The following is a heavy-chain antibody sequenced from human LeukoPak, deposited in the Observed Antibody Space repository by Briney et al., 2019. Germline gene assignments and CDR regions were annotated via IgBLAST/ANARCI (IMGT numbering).Heavy chain of an antibody. V-gene: IGHV4-30-2*01. Sequence: SETLSLTCAVSGGSISSGGYSWSWIRQPPGKGLEWIANIHHSGSTFYNPSLKSRVTVSVDRSKNQFSLNLSSMTAADTAVYYCARLPTYYYMFDPWGQGTLVTVSS. D-gene: IGHD3-10*01. CDR3: ARLPTYYYMFDP. CDR1: GGSISSGGYS. CDR2: IHHSGST. J-gene: IGHJ5*02.